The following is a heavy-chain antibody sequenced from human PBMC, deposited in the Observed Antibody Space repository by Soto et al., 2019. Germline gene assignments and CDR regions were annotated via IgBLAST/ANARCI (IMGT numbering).Heavy chain of an antibody. Sequence: PSEPVSLTCTVSGGSISSSSYYWGWIGQPAGKGLVWIGSIYYSERTYYNPSLKSRLTISVDTSKNQLPLKLSPVTAADTAVYYCARKSDDFWSGYHFYFWGQGTLVTGLL. CDR3: ARKSDDFWSGYHFYF. CDR1: GGSISSSSYY. D-gene: IGHD3-3*01. CDR2: IYYSERT. V-gene: IGHV4-39*01. J-gene: IGHJ4*02.